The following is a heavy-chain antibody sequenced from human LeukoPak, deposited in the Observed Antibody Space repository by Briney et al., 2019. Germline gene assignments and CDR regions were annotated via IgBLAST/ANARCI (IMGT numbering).Heavy chain of an antibody. V-gene: IGHV4-30-4*01. J-gene: IGHJ4*02. CDR1: GGSISSGDYY. CDR2: IYYSGSA. CDR3: ARAIASSGSRLFDY. D-gene: IGHD3-10*01. Sequence: SQTLSLTCTVSGGSISSGDYYWSWIPQPPGKGLEWIAYIYYSGSAFYNPSLKSRVTISQDTSKNQFSLKLSSLTAADTAMYYCARAIASSGSRLFDYWGQGTLVTVSS.